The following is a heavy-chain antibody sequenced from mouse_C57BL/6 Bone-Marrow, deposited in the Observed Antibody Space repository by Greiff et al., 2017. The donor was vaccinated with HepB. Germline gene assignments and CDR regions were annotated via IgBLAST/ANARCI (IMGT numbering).Heavy chain of an antibody. V-gene: IGHV1-7*01. J-gene: IGHJ3*01. Sequence: QVQLKESGAELAKPGASVKLSCKASGYTFTSYWMHWVKQRPGQGLEWIGYINPSSGYTKYNQKFKDKATLTADKSSSTAYMQLSSLTYEDSAVYYCARERITTVVAKRFAYWGQGTLVTVSA. CDR2: INPSSGYT. CDR3: ARERITTVVAKRFAY. D-gene: IGHD1-1*01. CDR1: GYTFTSYW.